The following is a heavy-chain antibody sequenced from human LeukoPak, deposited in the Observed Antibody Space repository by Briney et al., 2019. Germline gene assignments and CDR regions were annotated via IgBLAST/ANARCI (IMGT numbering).Heavy chain of an antibody. CDR1: GGSINSRSYY. V-gene: IGHV4-39*01. D-gene: IGHD6-19*01. J-gene: IGHJ4*02. Sequence: PETLSLTCNVSGGSINSRSYYWGWIRQSPGKGLEWIGSIYYSGSTYYNPSLKSRVTMSVDTSKNQFSLKLSSVTAADTAVYYCARQISSGWYGDYFDYWGQGTLVTVSS. CDR2: IYYSGST. CDR3: ARQISSGWYGDYFDY.